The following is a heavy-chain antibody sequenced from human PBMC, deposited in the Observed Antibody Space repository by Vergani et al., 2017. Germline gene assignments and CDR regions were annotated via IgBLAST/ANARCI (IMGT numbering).Heavy chain of an antibody. V-gene: IGHV3-23*01. Sequence: EVQLLESGGGLVQPGGSLRLSCAASGFTFSSYAMSWVRQAPGKGLEWVSAISGSGGSTYYADSVKGRFTISRDNSKNTLYLQMNSLRAEDTAVYYCARGGFTMVRGRANKFDYWGQGTLVTVSS. J-gene: IGHJ4*02. D-gene: IGHD3-10*01. CDR3: ARGGFTMVRGRANKFDY. CDR2: ISGSGGST. CDR1: GFTFSSYA.